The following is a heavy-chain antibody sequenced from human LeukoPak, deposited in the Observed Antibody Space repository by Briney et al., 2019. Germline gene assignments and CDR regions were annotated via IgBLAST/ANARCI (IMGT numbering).Heavy chain of an antibody. D-gene: IGHD4-17*01. J-gene: IGHJ6*02. CDR2: IYYSGST. CDR3: ARDYGDYYYGMDV. V-gene: IGHV4-30-4*01. CDR1: GGSISSGDYY. Sequence: PSETLSLTCTVSGGSISSGDYYWSWIRQPPGKGLEWIGYIYYSGSTYYNPSLKSRVTISVDTSKNQFSLKLSSVTAADTAVYYCARDYGDYYYGMDVWGQGTTVTVSS.